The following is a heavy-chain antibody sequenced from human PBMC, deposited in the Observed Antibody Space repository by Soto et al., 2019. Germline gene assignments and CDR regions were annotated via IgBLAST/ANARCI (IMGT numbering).Heavy chain of an antibody. V-gene: IGHV3-48*03. Sequence: PGGSLRLSCATSGFTFSSYEMNWVRQAPGKGLEWVSYISSSGSTIYYADSVKGRFTISRDNAKNSLYLQMVSLRAEDTAVYYCARDQEAGSFFPYYYGMDVWGQGTTVTVSS. CDR2: ISSSGSTI. CDR1: GFTFSSYE. D-gene: IGHD6-13*01. CDR3: ARDQEAGSFFPYYYGMDV. J-gene: IGHJ6*02.